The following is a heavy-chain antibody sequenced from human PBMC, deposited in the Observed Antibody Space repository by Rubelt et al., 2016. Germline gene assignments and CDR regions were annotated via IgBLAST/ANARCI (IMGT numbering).Heavy chain of an antibody. Sequence: EVQLVESGGGLVHPGGSLRLSCAASGLTVSSNYMSWIRQAPGKGLEWVSGISGSGYSTYYADSVKGRFTISRDNSKNTRYLQMNSLRAEDTAVYYCARDRAVAGTWGQGTLVTVSS. D-gene: IGHD6-19*01. J-gene: IGHJ4*02. CDR2: ISGSGYST. CDR1: GLTVSSNY. CDR3: ARDRAVAGT. V-gene: IGHV3-23*04.